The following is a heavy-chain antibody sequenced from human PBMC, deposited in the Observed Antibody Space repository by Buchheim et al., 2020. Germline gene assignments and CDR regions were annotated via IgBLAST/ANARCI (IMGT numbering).Heavy chain of an antibody. J-gene: IGHJ5*02. Sequence: QVQLQESGPGLVKPSETLSLTCNVSGGSVNGYFWSWIRQPPGKGLEWIGCVSYSGSTHYNPSLESRVTISVDTSKNQLSLKLTYVTAADTAVYYCARGLTGGLSPFDPWGQGTL. D-gene: IGHD2-8*02. V-gene: IGHV4-59*02. CDR2: VSYSGST. CDR1: GGSVNGYF. CDR3: ARGLTGGLSPFDP.